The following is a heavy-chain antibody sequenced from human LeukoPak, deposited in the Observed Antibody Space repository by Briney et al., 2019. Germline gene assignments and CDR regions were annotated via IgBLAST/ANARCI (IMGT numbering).Heavy chain of an antibody. D-gene: IGHD3-22*01. V-gene: IGHV3-23*01. CDR3: AKEGYDSSGYCPYYFDY. CDR1: GFTFSSYA. Sequence: LSGGSLRLSCAASGFTFSSYAMSWVRQAPGKGLEWVSAISGSGGSTYYADSVKGRFTISRDNSKNTLYLKMSSLRAEDTAVYYCAKEGYDSSGYCPYYFDYWGQGTLVTVSS. CDR2: ISGSGGST. J-gene: IGHJ4*02.